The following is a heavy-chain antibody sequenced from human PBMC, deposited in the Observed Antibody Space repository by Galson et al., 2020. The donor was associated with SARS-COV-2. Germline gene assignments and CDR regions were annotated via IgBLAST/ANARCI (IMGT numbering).Heavy chain of an antibody. D-gene: IGHD3-9*01. Sequence: SETLSLTCTVSGGSISSSSYYWGWIRQPPGKGLEWIGSIYYSGSTYYNPSLKSRVTISVDTSKNQFSLKLSSVTAADTAVYYCARDSLFSRWFDPWGQGTLVTVSS. J-gene: IGHJ5*02. V-gene: IGHV4-39*07. CDR3: ARDSLFSRWFDP. CDR2: IYYSGST. CDR1: GGSISSSSYY.